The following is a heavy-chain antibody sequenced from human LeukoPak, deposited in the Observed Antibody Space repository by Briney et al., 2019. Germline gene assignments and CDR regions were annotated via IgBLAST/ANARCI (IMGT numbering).Heavy chain of an antibody. Sequence: PGVSLRLSCAVSGFTFSSYAMHCVRQAPGKGLEGVANIKQDGSEKYYVDSVKGRFTISRDNAQNSLYLQMNRMRAEDTAVYYCASVSIAVGAPLGAFDLWGQGTMVPVSS. V-gene: IGHV3-7*01. J-gene: IGHJ3*01. CDR3: ASVSIAVGAPLGAFDL. CDR1: GFTFSSYA. CDR2: IKQDGSEK. D-gene: IGHD1-26*01.